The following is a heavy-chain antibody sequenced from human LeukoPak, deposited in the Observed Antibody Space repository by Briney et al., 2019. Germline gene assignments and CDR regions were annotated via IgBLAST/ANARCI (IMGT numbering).Heavy chain of an antibody. J-gene: IGHJ4*02. CDR2: INGGGGST. CDR3: VKDGRRSPPC. V-gene: IGHV3-23*01. D-gene: IGHD2-15*01. Sequence: GSLRLSCAASGFTFSNYVMSWVRQAPGKGPEWVSGINGGGGSTFYAESVTGRFTISRDNSKNTLFLQMNTLRAEDTAVYYCVKDGRRSPPCWGQGTLVTVSS. CDR1: GFTFSNYV.